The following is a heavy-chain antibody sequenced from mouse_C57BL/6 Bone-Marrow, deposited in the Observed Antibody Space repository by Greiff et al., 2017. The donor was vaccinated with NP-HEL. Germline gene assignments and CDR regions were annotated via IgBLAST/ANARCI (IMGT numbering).Heavy chain of an antibody. J-gene: IGHJ3*01. Sequence: QVQLQQSGAELVKPGASVKLSCKASGYTFTSYWMHWVKQRPGQGLEWIGMIHPNSGSINYNEKFKSKATLTVDKSSSTAYMQLSSLTSEDSAVYYCARSYYGSSWAWFAYWGQGTLVTVSA. CDR3: ARSYYGSSWAWFAY. D-gene: IGHD1-1*01. CDR2: IHPNSGSI. V-gene: IGHV1-64*01. CDR1: GYTFTSYW.